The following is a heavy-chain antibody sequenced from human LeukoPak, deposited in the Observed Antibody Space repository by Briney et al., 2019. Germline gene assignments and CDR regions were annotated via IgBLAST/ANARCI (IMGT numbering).Heavy chain of an antibody. V-gene: IGHV1-2*06. CDR3: ARDVPLDY. J-gene: IGHJ4*02. CDR2: INPNGGGT. CDR1: GYPFAGYY. D-gene: IGHD6-6*01. Sequence: ASVKVSCKTSGYPFAGYYIHWMRQAPGQGLEWMGRINPNGGGTDYAQRFQGRVTMTSDTSISRAYMELNRLTSDDTAIYYCARDVPLDYWGQGTLVTVSS.